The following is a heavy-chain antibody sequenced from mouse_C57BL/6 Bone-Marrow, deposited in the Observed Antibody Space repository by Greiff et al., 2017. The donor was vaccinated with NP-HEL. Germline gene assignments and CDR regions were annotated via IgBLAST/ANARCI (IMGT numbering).Heavy chain of an antibody. CDR1: GYSFTDYN. V-gene: IGHV1-39*01. CDR3: AGGTTVVRYWYFDV. Sequence: VQLQQSGPELVKPGASVKISCKASGYSFTDYNMNWVKQSNGKSLEWIGVINPNYGTTSYNQKFKGKATLTVDQSSSTAYMQLNSLTSEDSAVYYCAGGTTVVRYWYFDVWGRGTTVTVSS. J-gene: IGHJ1*03. D-gene: IGHD1-1*01. CDR2: INPNYGTT.